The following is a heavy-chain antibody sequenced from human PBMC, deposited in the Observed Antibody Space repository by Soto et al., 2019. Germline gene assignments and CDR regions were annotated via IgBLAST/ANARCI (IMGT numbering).Heavy chain of an antibody. CDR3: ARVELRKLVPYYYYYMDV. Sequence: PGGSLRLSCAASGFTFSSYSMNWVRQAPGKGLEWVSSISSSSSYIYYADSVKGRFTISRDNAKNSLYLQMNSLRAEDTAVYYCARVELRKLVPYYYYYMDVWGKGTTVTVSS. V-gene: IGHV3-21*01. D-gene: IGHD6-6*01. CDR1: GFTFSSYS. J-gene: IGHJ6*03. CDR2: ISSSSSYI.